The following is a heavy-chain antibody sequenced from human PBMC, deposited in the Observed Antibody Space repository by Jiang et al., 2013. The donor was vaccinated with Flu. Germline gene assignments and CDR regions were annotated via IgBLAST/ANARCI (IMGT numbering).Heavy chain of an antibody. D-gene: IGHD3-22*01. J-gene: IGHJ4*02. V-gene: IGHV4-34*01. CDR2: INHSGST. CDR3: ARFGTYYDSSGYYHY. CDR1: GGSFSGYY. Sequence: VLLKPSETLSLTCAVYGGSFSGYYWSWIRQPPGKGLEWIGEINHSGSTNYNPSLKSRVTISVDTSKNQFSLKLSSVTAADTAVYYCARFGTYYDSSGYYHYWGQGTLVTVSS.